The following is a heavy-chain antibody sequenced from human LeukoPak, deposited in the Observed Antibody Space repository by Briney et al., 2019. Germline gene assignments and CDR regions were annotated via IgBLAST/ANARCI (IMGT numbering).Heavy chain of an antibody. J-gene: IGHJ3*02. CDR2: ISRSGDT. CDR1: GDSISSYA. D-gene: IGHD3-10*01. CDR3: AKDRGGGRDAFDI. V-gene: IGHV4-59*01. Sequence: PSETLSLTCSVSGDSISSYAWSWIRRPPGKGLEGIGDISRSGDTNYSPSLKSRLTISVDMSKNQSSLKLRSVTAVDTAVYYCAKDRGGGRDAFDIWGQGTVVTVSS.